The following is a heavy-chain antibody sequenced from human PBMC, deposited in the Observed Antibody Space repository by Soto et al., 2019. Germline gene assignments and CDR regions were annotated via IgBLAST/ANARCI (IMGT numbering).Heavy chain of an antibody. D-gene: IGHD2-8*01. J-gene: IGHJ6*02. CDR3: ARHRKDIVLMVYAIRGGYYGMDL. CDR2: IYPGDSDT. Sequence: PGESLKISCKGSGYSFTRYWIGWVRQMPGKGLEWMGIIYPGDSDTRYSPSFQGQVTISADNSMSTAYLQWSSLKASDTAMYYCARHRKDIVLMVYAIRGGYYGMDLWSQGTTVTASS. CDR1: GYSFTRYW. V-gene: IGHV5-51*01.